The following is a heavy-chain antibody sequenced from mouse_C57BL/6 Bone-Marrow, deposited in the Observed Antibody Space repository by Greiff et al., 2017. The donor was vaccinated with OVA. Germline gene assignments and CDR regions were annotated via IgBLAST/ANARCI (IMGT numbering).Heavy chain of an antibody. J-gene: IGHJ4*01. CDR2: IYPSDSET. D-gene: IGHD3-3*01. CDR3: EKGDWAMDY. Sequence: QVQLQQPGAELVRPGSSVKLSCKASGYTFTSYWMDWVKQRPGQGLEWIGNIYPSDSETHYNHKFKDKATLTVDKSSSTAYMQLSSLTSEDSAVFDCEKGDWAMDYGGRGASVTVSS. CDR1: GYTFTSYW. V-gene: IGHV1-61*01.